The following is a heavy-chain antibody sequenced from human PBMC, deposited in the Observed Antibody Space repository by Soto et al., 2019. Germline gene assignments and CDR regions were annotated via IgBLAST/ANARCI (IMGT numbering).Heavy chain of an antibody. D-gene: IGHD6-6*01. CDR1: GGSISSHDHY. V-gene: IGHV4-30-4*02. CDR2: IYYNGNP. CDR3: AREVVETSSLWLDP. Sequence: SETLSLTCTVSGGSISSHDHYWSWIRQHPGKALEWMGSIYYNGNPYDNPSLKSRVTISLDMSKNQFSLKIDDTAVYYCAREVVETSSLWLDPWGQGTLVTVSS. J-gene: IGHJ5*02.